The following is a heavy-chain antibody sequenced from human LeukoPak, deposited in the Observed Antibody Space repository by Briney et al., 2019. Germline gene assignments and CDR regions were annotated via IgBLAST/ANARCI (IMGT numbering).Heavy chain of an antibody. D-gene: IGHD2-15*01. CDR3: ARHGAVVVAAIENWFDP. CDR2: IIPIFGTA. CDR1: GGTFSSYA. V-gene: IGHV1-69*01. J-gene: IGHJ5*02. Sequence: GSSVKVSCKASGGTFSSYAISWVRQAPGQGLEWMGGIIPIFGTANYAQKFQGRVTITADESTSTAYMVLSSLRSEDTAVYYCARHGAVVVAAIENWFDPWGQGTLVTVSS.